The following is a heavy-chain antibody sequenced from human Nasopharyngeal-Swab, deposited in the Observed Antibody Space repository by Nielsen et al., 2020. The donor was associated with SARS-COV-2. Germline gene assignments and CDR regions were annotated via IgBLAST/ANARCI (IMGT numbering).Heavy chain of an antibody. V-gene: IGHV3-23*01. J-gene: IGHJ5*02. CDR2: ISGSGGST. D-gene: IGHD4-17*01. Sequence: GGSLRLPCAASGFTFSSYAMSWVRQAPGKGLEWVSAISGSGGSTYYADSVKGRFTISRDNSKNTLYLQMNSLRAEDTAVYYCAKDPDGDYGGNWFDPWGQGTLVTVSS. CDR3: AKDPDGDYGGNWFDP. CDR1: GFTFSSYA.